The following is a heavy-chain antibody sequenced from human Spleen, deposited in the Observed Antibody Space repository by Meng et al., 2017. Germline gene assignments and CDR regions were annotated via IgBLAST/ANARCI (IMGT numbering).Heavy chain of an antibody. V-gene: IGHV4-34*01. CDR1: GGSFSGYY. CDR2: INHSGTA. J-gene: IGHJ4*02. Sequence: QVHLQQWGAGLCKPSETRSLTCAVYGGSFSGYYWSWIRQTPGKGLEWIGEINHSGTANYNPSLKSRVSISVDTSKNQFSLKLTSVTAADTAMYYCALRFLNSFDNWGQGALVTVSS. D-gene: IGHD3-16*01. CDR3: ALRFLNSFDN.